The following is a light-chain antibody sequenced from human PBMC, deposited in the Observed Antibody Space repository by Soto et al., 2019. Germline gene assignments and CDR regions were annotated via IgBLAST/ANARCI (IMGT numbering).Light chain of an antibody. Sequence: EIVLTQSPGTLSLSPGERATLSCRASQSFSSSYLAWYQQKPGQAPRLLIYGASSRATGIPDRFSGSGSGTGFTLTISSLVPEDFAVYYCQHYGSALFTFGPGTKVDVK. V-gene: IGKV3-20*01. CDR2: GAS. CDR3: QHYGSALFT. CDR1: QSFSSSY. J-gene: IGKJ3*01.